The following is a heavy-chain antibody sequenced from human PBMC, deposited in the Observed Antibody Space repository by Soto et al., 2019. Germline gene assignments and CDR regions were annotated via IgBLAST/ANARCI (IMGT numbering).Heavy chain of an antibody. J-gene: IGHJ4*02. CDR3: AKYLRAPMVRGVTQGGLFDY. D-gene: IGHD3-10*01. CDR2: ISGSGGST. Sequence: GGSLRLSCAASGFTFSSYAMSWVRQAPGKGLEWVSAISGSGGSTYYADSVKGRFTISRDNSKNTLYLQMNSLRAGDTAVYYLAKYLRAPMVRGVTQGGLFDYWGQGTLVTVSS. V-gene: IGHV3-23*01. CDR1: GFTFSSYA.